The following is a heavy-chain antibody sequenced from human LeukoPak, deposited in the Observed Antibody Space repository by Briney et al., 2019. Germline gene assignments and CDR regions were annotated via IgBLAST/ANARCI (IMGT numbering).Heavy chain of an antibody. D-gene: IGHD6-6*01. CDR1: GGSISSGGYY. Sequence: SETLSLTCTVSGGSISSGGYYWSWIRQHPGKGLEWIEYIYYSGSTYYNPSLKSRVTISVDTSKNQFSLKLSSVTAADTAVYYCAIIAAPPDYYYYMDVWGKGTTVAVSS. CDR2: IYYSGST. CDR3: AIIAAPPDYYYYMDV. V-gene: IGHV4-31*03. J-gene: IGHJ6*03.